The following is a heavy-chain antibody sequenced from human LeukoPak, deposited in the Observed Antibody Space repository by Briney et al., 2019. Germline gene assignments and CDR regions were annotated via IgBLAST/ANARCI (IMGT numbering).Heavy chain of an antibody. CDR1: GYTFSNYG. J-gene: IGHJ5*02. V-gene: IGHV1-18*01. CDR2: IRGDNGNT. Sequence: ASVKVSCKASGYTFSNYGISWVRQAPGQGLEWVGWIRGDNGNTNYAQKFQGRVTMTTETSTSTAYMELGSLGSDETAVYYCARDLGYCTNGVCYSLGYWFDPWGQGTLVTVSS. CDR3: ARDLGYCTNGVCYSLGYWFDP. D-gene: IGHD2-8*01.